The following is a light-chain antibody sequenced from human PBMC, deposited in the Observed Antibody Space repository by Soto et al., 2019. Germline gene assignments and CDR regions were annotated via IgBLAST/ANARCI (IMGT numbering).Light chain of an antibody. CDR1: QSVSSY. Sequence: EIVLTQSPATLTLSPGERATLSCRASQSVSSYLAWYQQKPGQAPRLLIYDASNKATGIPARFSGSGSGPDFTLTISSLEPEDFAVYYCHQRSNSLITFGQVTRLEIK. CDR3: HQRSNSLIT. J-gene: IGKJ5*01. CDR2: DAS. V-gene: IGKV3-11*01.